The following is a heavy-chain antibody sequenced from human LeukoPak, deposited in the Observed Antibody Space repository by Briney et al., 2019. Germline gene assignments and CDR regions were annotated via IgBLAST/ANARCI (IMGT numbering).Heavy chain of an antibody. V-gene: IGHV4-30-4*08. CDR3: ARDLVAGDAFDI. CDR2: IYYSGST. Sequence: SQTLSLTCTVCAGSLSSGDYYWSWIRQPPGKGLEWIGYIYYSGSTYYNPPLKSRVSISVDTSKNQFSLKLSSVTAADTAVYYCARDLVAGDAFDIWGQGTMVTVSS. J-gene: IGHJ3*02. CDR1: AGSLSSGDYY. D-gene: IGHD5-12*01.